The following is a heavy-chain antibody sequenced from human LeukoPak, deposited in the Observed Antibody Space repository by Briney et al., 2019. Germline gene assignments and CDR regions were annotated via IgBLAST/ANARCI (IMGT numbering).Heavy chain of an antibody. D-gene: IGHD2-2*01. CDR3: ARQRPIYCSSTSCYTGYFDY. J-gene: IGHJ4*02. CDR2: IYHSGST. CDR1: GGSISSGDYY. Sequence: SETLSLTCTVSGGSISSGDYYWSWVRQPPGKGLEWIGYIYHSGSTYYNPSLKSRVTISVDTSKNQFSPKLSSVTAADTAVYYCARQRPIYCSSTSCYTGYFDYRGQGTLVTVSS. V-gene: IGHV4-30-2*01.